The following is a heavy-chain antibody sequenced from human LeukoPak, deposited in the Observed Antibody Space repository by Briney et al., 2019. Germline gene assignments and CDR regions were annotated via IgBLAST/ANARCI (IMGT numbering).Heavy chain of an antibody. J-gene: IGHJ4*02. D-gene: IGHD1-7*01. CDR2: ISAYNGNT. Sequence: GASVKVSCKASGYTFTSYGISWVRQAPGQGLEWMGWISAYNGNTNYAQKLQGRVTMTTDTSTSTAYMELRSLRSDDTAVYYCARDSQRDNWNYALGYWGQGTLVTVSS. CDR1: GYTFTSYG. CDR3: ARDSQRDNWNYALGY. V-gene: IGHV1-18*01.